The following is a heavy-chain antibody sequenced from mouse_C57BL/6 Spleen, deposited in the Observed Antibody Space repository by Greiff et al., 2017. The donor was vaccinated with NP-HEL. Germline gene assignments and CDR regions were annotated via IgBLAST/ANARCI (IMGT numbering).Heavy chain of an antibody. CDR1: GFSLTSYG. CDR2: IWSGGST. CDR3: ARNRGLLRYPYYFDY. V-gene: IGHV2-2*01. D-gene: IGHD1-1*01. Sequence: QVQLQQSGPGLVQPSQSLSITCTVSGFSLTSYGVHWVRQSPGKGLEWLGVIWSGGSTDYNAAFISRLSISKDNSKSQVFFKMNILQADDTAIYYCARNRGLLRYPYYFDYWGQGTTLTVSS. J-gene: IGHJ2*01.